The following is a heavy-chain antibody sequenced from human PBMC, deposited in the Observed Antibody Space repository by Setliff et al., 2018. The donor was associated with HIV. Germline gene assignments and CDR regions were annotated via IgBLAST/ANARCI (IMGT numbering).Heavy chain of an antibody. V-gene: IGHV4-61*02. J-gene: IGHJ4*02. Sequence: SETLSLTCNVSGGSISSGRYYWSWIRQPAGKGLEWIGRLYIRGSTNHNPSLKSRVTISVDTSKNQFSLKLSSVTAADTAVYYCARGGSGSHFDYWGQGTLVTVSS. CDR2: LYIRGST. D-gene: IGHD1-26*01. CDR3: ARGGSGSHFDY. CDR1: GGSISSGRYY.